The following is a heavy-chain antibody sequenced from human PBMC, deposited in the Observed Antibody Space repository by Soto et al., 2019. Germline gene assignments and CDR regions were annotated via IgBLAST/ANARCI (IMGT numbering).Heavy chain of an antibody. Sequence: EVQLVESGGGLVQPGGSLRLSCAASGFTFSSYSMNWVRQAPGQGLEWVSYVSSSGRTKYHAGSVKGRFSISRENAKHPLYLQNNSLRGEDPALEYFARAYCSLAYASHFWGQGTPVTV. J-gene: IGHJ4*02. CDR3: ARAYCSLAYASHF. D-gene: IGHD2-15*01. CDR1: GFTFSSYS. V-gene: IGHV3-48*01. CDR2: VSSSGRTK.